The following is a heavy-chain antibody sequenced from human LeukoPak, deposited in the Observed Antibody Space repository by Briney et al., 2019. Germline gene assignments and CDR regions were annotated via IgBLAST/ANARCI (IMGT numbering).Heavy chain of an antibody. CDR2: ISYDGSNK. CDR1: GFTFSSYG. Sequence: GRSLRLSCAASGFTFSSYGLHWVRQAPGKGLEWVAVISYDGSNKYYADSVKGRFTISRDNSKNTLYLQMNSLRAEDTAVYYCAKAAVPGIAAAGFFDYWGQGTLVTVSS. V-gene: IGHV3-30*18. D-gene: IGHD6-13*01. J-gene: IGHJ4*02. CDR3: AKAAVPGIAAAGFFDY.